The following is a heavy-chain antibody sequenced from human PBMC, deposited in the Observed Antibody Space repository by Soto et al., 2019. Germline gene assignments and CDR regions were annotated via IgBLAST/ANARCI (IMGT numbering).Heavy chain of an antibody. CDR1: GGSCSGYY. CDR3: ARTSKFDS. J-gene: IGHJ4*02. D-gene: IGHD6-6*01. Sequence: PETLSLSCAVYGGSCSGYYRGWFRQPPGKGLEWIREINHSGSTNYSPSLISRVTMSVDTCKNQFSLKLSSGTAADTAVYYCARTSKFDSWGQGTLVTVSS. CDR2: INHSGST. V-gene: IGHV4-34*01.